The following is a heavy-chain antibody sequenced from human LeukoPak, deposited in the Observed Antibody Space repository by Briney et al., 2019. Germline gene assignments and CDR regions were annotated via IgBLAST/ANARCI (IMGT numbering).Heavy chain of an antibody. Sequence: GGSLRLSCAASGFIFSNYGMYWVRQAPGKGLEWLAYIRYDGSKKYYADSVKGRFTISRDNSKNTLYLQTDSLRADDTALYYCAKDQPLESLPRTKIDYWGQGTLVTVSS. CDR2: IRYDGSKK. V-gene: IGHV3-30*02. J-gene: IGHJ4*02. D-gene: IGHD3-3*01. CDR1: GFIFSNYG. CDR3: AKDQPLESLPRTKIDY.